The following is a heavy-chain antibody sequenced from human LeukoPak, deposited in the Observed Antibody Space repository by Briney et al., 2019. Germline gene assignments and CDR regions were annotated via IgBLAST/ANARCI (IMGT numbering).Heavy chain of an antibody. CDR1: GFTFSSYW. J-gene: IGHJ6*03. D-gene: IGHD3-9*01. Sequence: PGGSLRLSCAASGFTFSSYWMSWVRQAPGKGLEWVANIKQDGSEKYYVDSVKGRFTISRDNAKNSLYLQMNSLRAEDAAVYYCARRLTGLNYYYMDVWGKGTTVTVSS. CDR3: ARRLTGLNYYYMDV. V-gene: IGHV3-7*01. CDR2: IKQDGSEK.